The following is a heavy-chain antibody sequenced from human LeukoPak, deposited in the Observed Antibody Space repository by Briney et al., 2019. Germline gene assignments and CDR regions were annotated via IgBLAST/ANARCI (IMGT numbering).Heavy chain of an antibody. V-gene: IGHV3-30*18. CDR1: GFSFSTYG. CDR2: ISYDGSNK. CDR3: AKGRGAFDI. J-gene: IGHJ3*02. Sequence: GGSLRLSCVGSGFSFSTYGMHWVRQAPGKGLEWVAVISYDGSNKYYADSVKGRFTISRDNSKNTLYLQMNSLRAEDTAVYYCAKGRGAFDIWGQGTMVTVSS. D-gene: IGHD3-10*01.